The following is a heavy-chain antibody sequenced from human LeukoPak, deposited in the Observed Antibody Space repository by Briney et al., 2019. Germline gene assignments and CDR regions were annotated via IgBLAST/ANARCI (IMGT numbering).Heavy chain of an antibody. CDR1: GGSISSYY. J-gene: IGHJ2*01. Sequence: PSETLSLTCTVSGGSISSYYWSWIRQPPGKGLEWIGEINHSGSTNYNPSLKSRVTISVDTSKNQFSLKLSSVTAADTAVYYCARRKAARPLSSWYFDLWGRGTLVTVSS. CDR2: INHSGST. D-gene: IGHD6-6*01. V-gene: IGHV4-34*01. CDR3: ARRKAARPLSSWYFDL.